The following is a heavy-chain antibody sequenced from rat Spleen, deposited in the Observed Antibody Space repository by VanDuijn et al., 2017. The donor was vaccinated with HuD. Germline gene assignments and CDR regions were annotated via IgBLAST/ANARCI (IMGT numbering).Heavy chain of an antibody. CDR1: GFTFSNYG. Sequence: EVQLVESGGGLVQPGRSLKLSCAASGFTFSNYGMAWVRQAPTKGLEWVATISYDGSSTYYRDSVKGRFTISRDNAKNTLYLQMDSLRSEDTATYYCARQGGYNSYFDYWGQGVMVTVSS. D-gene: IGHD1-4*01. J-gene: IGHJ2*01. CDR2: ISYDGSST. CDR3: ARQGGYNSYFDY. V-gene: IGHV5-29*01.